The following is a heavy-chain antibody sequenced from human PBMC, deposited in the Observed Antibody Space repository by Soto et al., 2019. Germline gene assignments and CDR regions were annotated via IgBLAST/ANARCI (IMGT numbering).Heavy chain of an antibody. CDR1: NGSINNFY. J-gene: IGHJ6*02. CDR2: IYISGST. D-gene: IGHD4-17*01. CDR3: ASLGRDGTVTTYV. Sequence: PSETLSLTCSVSNGSINNFYWNWIRQPAGKRLEWIGRIYISGSTSYNPSLRSRVTMSVDTAKNQFSLKMNSVTAADTAVYYCASLGRDGTVTTYVWGQGTTVTVSS. V-gene: IGHV4-4*07.